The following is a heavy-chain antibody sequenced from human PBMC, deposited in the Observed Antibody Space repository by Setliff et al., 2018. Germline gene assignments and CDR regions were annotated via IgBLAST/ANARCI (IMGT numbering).Heavy chain of an antibody. CDR3: AHKSGSYSSMDY. J-gene: IGHJ4*02. V-gene: IGHV2-5*01. CDR1: GFSLSTSGVG. Sequence: KSGPTLVNPTQTLTLTCTFSGFSLSTSGVGVGWIRQPPGKALEWLALIYWNDDKRYSPSLKSRLTITKDTSKNQVVLTMTNMDPGDTAKYYCAHKSGSYSSMDYWGQGTLVTVSS. D-gene: IGHD1-26*01. CDR2: IYWNDDK.